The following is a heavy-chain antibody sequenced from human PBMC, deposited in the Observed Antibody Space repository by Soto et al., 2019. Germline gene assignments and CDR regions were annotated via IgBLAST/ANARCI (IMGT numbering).Heavy chain of an antibody. CDR1: GFTFSSYA. V-gene: IGHV3-23*01. J-gene: IGHJ4*02. D-gene: IGHD2-2*01. CDR2: ISGSGGST. CDR3: AKLIVLVPAVTDAVAY. Sequence: GGSLRLSCAASGFTFSSYAMSWVRQAPGKGLEWVSAISGSGGSTYYADSVKGRFTISRDNSKNTLYLQMNSLRAEDTAVYYCAKLIVLVPAVTDAVAYWGQGTLVTVSS.